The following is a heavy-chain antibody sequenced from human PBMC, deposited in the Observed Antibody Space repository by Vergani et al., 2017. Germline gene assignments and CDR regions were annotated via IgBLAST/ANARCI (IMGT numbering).Heavy chain of an antibody. J-gene: IGHJ4*02. Sequence: QLQLQESGPGLVKPSETLSLTCTVSGGSISSNSGYWVWIRQPPGKGLEWIGTIYYSGSTYYNPSLKSRVTISVDTSKNQLSLKLSSVTAADTAVYYCARLRYGRYYFDYWGQGTLVTVSS. CDR1: GGSISSNSGY. CDR3: ARLRYGRYYFDY. D-gene: IGHD5-18*01. CDR2: IYYSGST. V-gene: IGHV4-39*01.